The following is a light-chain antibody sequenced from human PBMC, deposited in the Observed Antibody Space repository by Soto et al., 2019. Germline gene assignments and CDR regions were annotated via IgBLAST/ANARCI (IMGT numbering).Light chain of an antibody. V-gene: IGLV2-14*01. CDR1: SSDVGGYNY. CDR2: KVA. Sequence: QSALTQPASVSGSPGQSITISCTGTSSDVGGYNYVSWYQLHPGKAPKLMIYKVANRPSGVSNRFSGSKSGNTASLTISGLQAEDEADYYCSSYASSSTLVFGGGTKVTVL. CDR3: SSYASSSTLV. J-gene: IGLJ2*01.